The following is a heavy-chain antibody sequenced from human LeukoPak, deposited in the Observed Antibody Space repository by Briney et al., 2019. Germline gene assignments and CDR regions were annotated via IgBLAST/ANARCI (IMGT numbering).Heavy chain of an antibody. V-gene: IGHV4-34*01. CDR2: INHSGST. Sequence: SETLSLTCAVYGGSFSGYYWSWIRQPPGKGLEWIGEINHSGSTNYNPSLKSRVTISVDTSKNQFPLKLSSVTAADRAVYYCARGRFLEWFSPDNWFDPWGQGTLVTVSS. CDR1: GGSFSGYY. CDR3: ARGRFLEWFSPDNWFDP. D-gene: IGHD3-3*01. J-gene: IGHJ5*02.